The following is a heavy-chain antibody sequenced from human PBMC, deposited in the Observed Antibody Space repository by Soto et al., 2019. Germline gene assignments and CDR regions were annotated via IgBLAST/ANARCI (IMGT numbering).Heavy chain of an antibody. D-gene: IGHD2-2*01. CDR1: GGTFSSYA. Sequence: QVQLVQSGAEVKKPGSSVKVSCKASGGTFSSYAISWVRQAPGQGLEWMGGIIPIFGTANYAQKFQGRVTITADESTSTAYMELSSLRSEDTAEYYCARGQYQLLTGDYYYYGMDVWGQGTTVTVSS. J-gene: IGHJ6*02. CDR3: ARGQYQLLTGDYYYYGMDV. V-gene: IGHV1-69*01. CDR2: IIPIFGTA.